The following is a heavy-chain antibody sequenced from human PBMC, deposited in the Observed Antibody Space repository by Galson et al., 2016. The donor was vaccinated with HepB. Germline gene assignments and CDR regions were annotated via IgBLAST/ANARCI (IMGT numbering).Heavy chain of an antibody. D-gene: IGHD3-22*01. CDR1: GGTFSNYW. V-gene: IGHV3-7*03. CDR3: TGSTGWLPEH. J-gene: IGHJ4*02. Sequence: SLRLSCAVSGGTFSNYWMSWARQAPGKGLEWLANIKGDGSEKNYVDSVKGRFDISRDNAKNSLSLQMNGLRTEDTALYYCTGSTGWLPEHWGQGSLVTVSS. CDR2: IKGDGSEK.